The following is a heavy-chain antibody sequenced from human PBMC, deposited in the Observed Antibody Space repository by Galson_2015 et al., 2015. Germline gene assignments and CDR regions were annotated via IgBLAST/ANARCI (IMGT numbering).Heavy chain of an antibody. D-gene: IGHD5-12*01. CDR2: YYSGST. V-gene: IGHV4-61*05. CDR3: ARVPTAESFDY. J-gene: IGHJ4*02. Sequence: YYSGSTNYNPSLKSRVTISVDKSKNQFSLKLSSVTAADTAVYYCARVPTAESFDYWGQGTLVTVSS.